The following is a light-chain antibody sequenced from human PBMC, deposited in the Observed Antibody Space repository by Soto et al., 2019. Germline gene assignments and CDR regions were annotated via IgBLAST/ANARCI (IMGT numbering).Light chain of an antibody. Sequence: EIVLTQSPGTLSLSPGERATLFCRASQSVSNNYLAWYQQKPGQAPRLLIYGASNRATGIPDRFSGSGSGTDFTLTISRLEPEDFAVYYCQQRSNWITFGGGTKGDI. CDR1: QSVSNNY. V-gene: IGKV3D-20*02. CDR3: QQRSNWIT. J-gene: IGKJ4*01. CDR2: GAS.